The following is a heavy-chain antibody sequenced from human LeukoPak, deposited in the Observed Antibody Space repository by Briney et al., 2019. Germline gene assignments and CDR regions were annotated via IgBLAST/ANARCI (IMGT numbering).Heavy chain of an antibody. Sequence: ASVKVSCKASGYTFTGYYVHWVRQAPGQGLELMGWINPNSGGTDYAQKFQGRVTMTRDTSISTAYMELSGLRSDDTAMYYCARGPIQLWPYRFDYWGQGTLVTVSS. D-gene: IGHD5-18*01. J-gene: IGHJ4*02. V-gene: IGHV1-2*02. CDR3: ARGPIQLWPYRFDY. CDR2: INPNSGGT. CDR1: GYTFTGYY.